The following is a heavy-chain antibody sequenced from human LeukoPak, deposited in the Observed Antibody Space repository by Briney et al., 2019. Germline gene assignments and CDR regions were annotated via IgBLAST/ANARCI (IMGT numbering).Heavy chain of an antibody. Sequence: GGSLRLSCTASGFTFGDYAMSWVRQAPGKGLEWVGFIRSKAYGGTTEYAASVKGRFTISRDDSKSIAYLQMNSLKTEDTAVYYCTRVGYYYDSSGYYYFDYWGQGTLVTVSS. D-gene: IGHD3-22*01. CDR3: TRVGYYYDSSGYYYFDY. V-gene: IGHV3-49*04. CDR1: GFTFGDYA. CDR2: IRSKAYGGTT. J-gene: IGHJ4*02.